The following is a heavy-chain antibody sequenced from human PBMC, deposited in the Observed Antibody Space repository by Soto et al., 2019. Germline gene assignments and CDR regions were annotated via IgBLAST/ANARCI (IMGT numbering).Heavy chain of an antibody. D-gene: IGHD5-12*01. V-gene: IGHV3-48*01. CDR1: GFTFSSYS. J-gene: IGHJ6*03. Sequence: GGSLRLSCAASGFTFSSYSMNWVRQAPGKGLEWVSYISSSSSTIYYADSVKGRFTISRDNAKNSLYLQMNSLRAEDTAVYYCARASRLSLHNYYYYYMDVWGKGTTVTVSS. CDR2: ISSSSSTI. CDR3: ARASRLSLHNYYYYYMDV.